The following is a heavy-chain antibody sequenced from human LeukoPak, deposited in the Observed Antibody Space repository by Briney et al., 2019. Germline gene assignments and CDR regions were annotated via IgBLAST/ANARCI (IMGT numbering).Heavy chain of an antibody. CDR2: INPNSGGT. CDR3: ARVPRIVGASIDY. Sequence: ASVKVSCKASGYTFTGYYMHWVRQAPGQGLEWMGWINPNSGGTNYAQKFQGRVTMTRDTSISTAHMELSRLRSDDTAVYYCARVPRIVGASIDYWGQGTLVTVSS. J-gene: IGHJ4*02. D-gene: IGHD1-26*01. V-gene: IGHV1-2*02. CDR1: GYTFTGYY.